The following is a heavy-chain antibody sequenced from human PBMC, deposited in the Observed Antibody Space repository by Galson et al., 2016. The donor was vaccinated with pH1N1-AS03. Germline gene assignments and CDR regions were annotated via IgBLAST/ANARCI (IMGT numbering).Heavy chain of an antibody. Sequence: SLRLSCAASGRIFSNLWMMWVRQSPGKGPEWVGRIKSTVHGETTDYAAPVKGRFTISRDDSKNTVYLQMNSLKTEDTALYYCTTDVPMSGGALDSWGQGTPVTVS. CDR3: TTDVPMSGGALDS. D-gene: IGHD3-16*01. CDR1: GRIFSNLW. CDR2: IKSTVHGETT. J-gene: IGHJ4*02. V-gene: IGHV3-15*01.